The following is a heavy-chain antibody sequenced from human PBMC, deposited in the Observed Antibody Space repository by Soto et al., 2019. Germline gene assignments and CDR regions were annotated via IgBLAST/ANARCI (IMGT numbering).Heavy chain of an antibody. D-gene: IGHD3-22*01. V-gene: IGHV4-34*01. CDR2: INQSGST. J-gene: IGHJ4*02. CDR3: ARPGDSSGYSDS. Sequence: QVQLQQWGAGLLKPSETLSLSCAVYGGSFRGYYWSWVRQPPGKGLEWIGEINQSGSTNYNPSLMSRVTISTDTSKNQFSLKLSSVTSADRAVYCCARPGDSSGYSDSWGQGTLVTVSS. CDR1: GGSFRGYY.